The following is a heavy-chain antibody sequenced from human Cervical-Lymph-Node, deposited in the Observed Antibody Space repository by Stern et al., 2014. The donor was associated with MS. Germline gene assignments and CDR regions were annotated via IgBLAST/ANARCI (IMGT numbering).Heavy chain of an antibody. D-gene: IGHD2-2*01. CDR3: ARRHCSSRRCGWFDP. CDR2: IFPGGSDI. V-gene: IGHV5-51*01. Sequence: VQLVQSGPEVKRPGESLKISCQASGYTFTSYWIGWVRQMPGKGLEWIAIIFPGGSDIRYSPSFQGQVTISADKSISTAYLQWSSLKASDTAMYYCARRHCSSRRCGWFDPWGQGTLVTVSS. J-gene: IGHJ5*02. CDR1: GYTFTSYW.